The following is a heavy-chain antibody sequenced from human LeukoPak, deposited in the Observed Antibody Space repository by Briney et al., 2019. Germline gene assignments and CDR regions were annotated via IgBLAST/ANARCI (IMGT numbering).Heavy chain of an antibody. D-gene: IGHD2-8*02. CDR1: GGSISSYY. J-gene: IGHJ4*02. V-gene: IGHV4-59*08. CDR3: AGHHPRNTVDF. CDR2: ISDIGSI. Sequence: RPSETLSLTCTVSGGSISSYYWSWIRQPPGKGLEWIAYISDIGSINYNPSLKSRVTISLDTSKNQLSLKLGSVTAADTAVYYCAGHHPRNTVDFWGQGTLVTVSS.